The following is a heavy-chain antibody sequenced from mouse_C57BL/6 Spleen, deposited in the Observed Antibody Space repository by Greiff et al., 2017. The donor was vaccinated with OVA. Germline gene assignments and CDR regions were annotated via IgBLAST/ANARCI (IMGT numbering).Heavy chain of an antibody. CDR3: ARFTAVVGYIDV. D-gene: IGHD1-1*01. CDR2: IYPGSGST. V-gene: IGHV1-55*01. Sequence: QVQLQQPGAELVKPGASVKMSCKASGYTFTSYWITWVKQRPGQGLEWIGDIYPGSGSTNYNEKFKSKATLTVDTSSSTAYMQLSSLTSEDSAVYYCARFTAVVGYIDVWGTGTTVTVSS. J-gene: IGHJ1*03. CDR1: GYTFTSYW.